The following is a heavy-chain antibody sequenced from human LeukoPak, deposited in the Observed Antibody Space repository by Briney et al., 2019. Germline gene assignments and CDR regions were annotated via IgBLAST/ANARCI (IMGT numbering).Heavy chain of an antibody. D-gene: IGHD2-2*01. V-gene: IGHV3-23*01. Sequence: GGSLRLSCAASGFTFSSYAMSWVRQAPGKGLEWVSAISSSGGSTYYADSVKGRFTISRDNSKNTPYLQMNSLRAEDTAVYYCAKDQRRYCSSTSCVGDAFDIWGQGTMVTVSS. CDR1: GFTFSSYA. J-gene: IGHJ3*02. CDR3: AKDQRRYCSSTSCVGDAFDI. CDR2: ISSSGGST.